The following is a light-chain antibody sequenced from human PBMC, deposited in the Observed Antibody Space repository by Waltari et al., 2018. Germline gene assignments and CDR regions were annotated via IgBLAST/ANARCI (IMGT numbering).Light chain of an antibody. J-gene: IGKJ1*01. Sequence: EIVLTQSPGTLSLCPGERATISCRASQRVRGSLAWYQKKAGQAPRLLIYGASSRATGIPDRFSGSGSGTDFSLTISRLEPEDFAVYYCQHYVRLPATFGQGTKVEIK. CDR3: QHYVRLPAT. CDR2: GAS. CDR1: QRVRGS. V-gene: IGKV3-20*01.